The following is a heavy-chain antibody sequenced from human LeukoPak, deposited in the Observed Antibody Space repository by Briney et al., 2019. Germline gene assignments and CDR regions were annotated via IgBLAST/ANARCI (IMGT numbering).Heavy chain of an antibody. CDR1: GGSISSSSYY. Sequence: SETLSLTCTVSGGSISSSSYYWGWIRQPPGKGPEWIGSIYYSGSTYYTPSLKSRVTMSVDTSKNQFSLKLSSVTSADTAVYYCARLDLDIVVVPAAVDYWGQGTLVTVSS. CDR2: IYYSGST. J-gene: IGHJ4*02. V-gene: IGHV4-39*07. CDR3: ARLDLDIVVVPAAVDY. D-gene: IGHD2-2*01.